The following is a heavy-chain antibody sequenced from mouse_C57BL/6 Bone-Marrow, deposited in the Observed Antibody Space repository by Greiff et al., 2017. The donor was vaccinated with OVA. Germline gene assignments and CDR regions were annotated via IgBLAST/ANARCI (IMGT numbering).Heavy chain of an antibody. CDR2: IYPGSGST. CDR1: GYTFTSYW. D-gene: IGHD1-1*01. J-gene: IGHJ3*01. Sequence: VQLQQPGAELVKPGASVKMSCKASGYTFTSYWITWVKQRPGQGLEWIGDIYPGSGSTNYNEKFKSKATLTVDTSSSTAYMQLSSLTSEDSAVYCCARSGYYGSKAWFAYWGQGTLVTVSA. CDR3: ARSGYYGSKAWFAY. V-gene: IGHV1-55*01.